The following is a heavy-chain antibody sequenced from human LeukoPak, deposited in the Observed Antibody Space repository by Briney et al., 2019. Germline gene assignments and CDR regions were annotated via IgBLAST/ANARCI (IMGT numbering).Heavy chain of an antibody. J-gene: IGHJ5*02. CDR2: ISSSSSYI. D-gene: IGHD6-19*01. Sequence: PGGSLRLSCAASGFTFSSYSMNWVRQAPGKGLEWVSSISSSSSYIYYADSVKGRFTISGDNAKNSLYLQMNSLRAEDTAVYYCARGITVAGTYWFDPWGQGTLVTVSS. V-gene: IGHV3-21*01. CDR3: ARGITVAGTYWFDP. CDR1: GFTFSSYS.